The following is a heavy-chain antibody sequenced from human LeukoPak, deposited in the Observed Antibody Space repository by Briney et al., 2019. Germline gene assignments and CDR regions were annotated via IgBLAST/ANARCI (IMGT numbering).Heavy chain of an antibody. D-gene: IGHD5-12*01. CDR1: GFTFSSNY. CDR3: ASRLQYSGYDYDAFDI. V-gene: IGHV3-66*01. Sequence: GGSLRLSCAASGFTFSSNYMNWVRQAPGKGLEWVSVIYSGGSTYYADSVKGRFTISRDNSKNTLYLQMNSLRGEDTAVYYCASRLQYSGYDYDAFDIWGQGTMVSVSS. CDR2: IYSGGST. J-gene: IGHJ3*02.